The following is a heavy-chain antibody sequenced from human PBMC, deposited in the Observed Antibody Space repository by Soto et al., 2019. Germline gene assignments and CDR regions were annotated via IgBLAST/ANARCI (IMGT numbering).Heavy chain of an antibody. D-gene: IGHD5-12*01. CDR1: GGTFSNHI. CDR3: GKDSPLGSEFSGHDEFDS. Sequence: QVQLVQSGAEVKKPGSSVKVSCKASGGTFSNHIITLVRQAPGQGPEWMGRIIPMLDITNYAQRFQGRDTITADKSTTTAYMEVSSLRPADTAMYYCGKDSPLGSEFSGHDEFDSWGQGTLVTVTS. J-gene: IGHJ4*02. CDR2: IIPMLDIT. V-gene: IGHV1-69*08.